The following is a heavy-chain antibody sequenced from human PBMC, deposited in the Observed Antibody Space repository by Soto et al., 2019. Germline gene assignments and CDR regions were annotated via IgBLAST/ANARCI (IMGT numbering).Heavy chain of an antibody. D-gene: IGHD6-13*01. CDR3: ARRIIGSWDY. J-gene: IGHJ4*02. V-gene: IGHV2-26*01. CDR1: GFSLTHDLMG. CDR2: IFSTYER. Sequence: QVTLKQSGPVVVKPTETLTLTCTVSGFSLTHDLMGVSWLRQPPGNALEWLAHIFSTYERSYSTPLKTRLTISKDNSKRPVVLVMTNMDPVDTATYYCARRIIGSWDYWGQGILVTVSS.